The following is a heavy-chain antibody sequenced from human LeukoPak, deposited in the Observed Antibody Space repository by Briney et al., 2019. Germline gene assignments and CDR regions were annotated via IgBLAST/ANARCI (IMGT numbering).Heavy chain of an antibody. V-gene: IGHV3-30*02. CDR1: GFTFSYYG. CDR2: LQKDGSDI. CDR3: ARDQRYSSGSRVLFDP. J-gene: IGHJ5*02. Sequence: GGSLRLSCAASGFTFSYYGMHWVRQAPDKGLEWVAFLQKDGSDIHYADSVEGRFTISRDNSKNTLYLQMNSLRAEDTAVYYCARDQRYSSGSRVLFDPWGQGALVTVSS. D-gene: IGHD6-19*01.